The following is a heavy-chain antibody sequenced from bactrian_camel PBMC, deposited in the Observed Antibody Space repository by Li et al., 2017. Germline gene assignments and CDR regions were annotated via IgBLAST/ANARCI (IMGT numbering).Heavy chain of an antibody. D-gene: IGHD2*01. CDR1: GFTFRNIG. Sequence: HVQLVESGGGLVQPGGSLRLSCAASGFTFRNIGMSWVRQAPGKGLEWVSAIYNDGSNTRYIDSVKGRFTISRDNAKNTLYLQLNTLKTEDTAMYYCARHHPAGRWSLSAWCQGTQVTVS. V-gene: IGHV3S7*01. CDR3: ARHHPAGRWSLSA. J-gene: IGHJ4*01. CDR2: IYNDGSNT.